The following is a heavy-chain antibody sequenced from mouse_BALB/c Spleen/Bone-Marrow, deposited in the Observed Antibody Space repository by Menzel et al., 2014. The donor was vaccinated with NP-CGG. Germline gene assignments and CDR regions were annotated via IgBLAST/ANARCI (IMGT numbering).Heavy chain of an antibody. Sequence: DLVKPGASVKLSCKASGYTFTSYWINWIKQRPGQGLEWIGRIAPGSGSTYYNEMFKGKATLIVDTSSSTAYIQLSSLSSEDSAVYVCARGGLHYFDYWGQGTTLTVSS. J-gene: IGHJ2*01. CDR3: ARGGLHYFDY. CDR2: IAPGSGST. CDR1: GYTFTSYW. V-gene: IGHV1S41*01. D-gene: IGHD3-3*01.